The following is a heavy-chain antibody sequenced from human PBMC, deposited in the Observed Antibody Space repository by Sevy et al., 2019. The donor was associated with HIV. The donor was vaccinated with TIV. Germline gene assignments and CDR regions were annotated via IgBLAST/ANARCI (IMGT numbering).Heavy chain of an antibody. J-gene: IGHJ6*02. CDR1: GFTFSKYR. CDR3: AREGVDFWSGPVDYYYGMDV. V-gene: IGHV3-74*01. D-gene: IGHD3-3*01. Sequence: GGSLRLSCEVSGFTFSKYRMHWVRQAPGKGLVWVSRINGDGNGPIYAYSVQGRFTISRDNAKNTLFLQMNSLRAEDTGIYYCAREGVDFWSGPVDYYYGMDVWGQGTTVTVSS. CDR2: INGDGNGP.